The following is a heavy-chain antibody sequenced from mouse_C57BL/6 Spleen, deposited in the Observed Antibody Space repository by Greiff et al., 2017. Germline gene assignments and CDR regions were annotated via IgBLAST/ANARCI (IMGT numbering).Heavy chain of an antibody. CDR3: TRGYCDY. CDR1: GYTFTDYE. CDR2: IDPETGGT. Sequence: VQLQQSGAELVRPGASVTLSCKASGYTFTDYEMHWVKQTPVHGLEWIGAIDPETGGTAYNQKFKGKAILTADKSSSTAYMALRSLTSEDSAVYYCTRGYCDYWGQGTTLTVSS. V-gene: IGHV1-15*01. J-gene: IGHJ2*01.